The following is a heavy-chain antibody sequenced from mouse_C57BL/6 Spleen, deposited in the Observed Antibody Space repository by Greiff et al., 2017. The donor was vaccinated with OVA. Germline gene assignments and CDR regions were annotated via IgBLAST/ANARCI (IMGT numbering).Heavy chain of an antibody. J-gene: IGHJ2*01. Sequence: QVQLQQPGAELVMPGASVKLSCKASGYTFTSYWMHWVKQRPGQGLEWIGEIDPSDSYTNYNQKFKGKSTLTVDKSSSTAYMQLSSLTSEDSAVYYCARWRLLLFDYWGQGTTLTVYS. D-gene: IGHD2-10*01. CDR2: IDPSDSYT. CDR3: ARWRLLLFDY. CDR1: GYTFTSYW. V-gene: IGHV1-69*01.